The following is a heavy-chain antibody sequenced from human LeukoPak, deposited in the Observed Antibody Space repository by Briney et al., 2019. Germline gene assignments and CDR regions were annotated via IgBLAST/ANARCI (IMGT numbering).Heavy chain of an antibody. V-gene: IGHV3-74*01. D-gene: IGHD4-23*01. CDR3: ARDDSYGGNSADYYYYGMDV. CDR1: GFTFSSYW. CDR2: VNSDGSST. Sequence: GGSLRLSCAASGFTFSSYWMHWVRQAPGKGLVWVSRVNSDGSSTSYADSVKGRFTISRDNAKNTLYLQMNSLRAEDTAVYYCARDDSYGGNSADYYYYGMDVWGQGTTVTVSS. J-gene: IGHJ6*02.